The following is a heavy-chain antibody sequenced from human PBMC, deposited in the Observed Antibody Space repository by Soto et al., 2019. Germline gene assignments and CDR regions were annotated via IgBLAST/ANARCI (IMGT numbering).Heavy chain of an antibody. CDR3: VRAHRSGWD. D-gene: IGHD6-19*01. V-gene: IGHV4-59*01. CDR1: GASISNDY. Sequence: QVQLQESGPGLVKPAETLSLTCTVFGASISNDYWSWIRQPPGEGLEWIAYIYNSGTVNYNSSLKSRVFISIDTSKNQFSLRLTSLTAADTAVYYCVRAHRSGWDWGQGTLVTVSS. J-gene: IGHJ4*02. CDR2: IYNSGTV.